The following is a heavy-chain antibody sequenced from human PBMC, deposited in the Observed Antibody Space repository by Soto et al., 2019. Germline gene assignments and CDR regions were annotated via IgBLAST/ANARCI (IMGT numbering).Heavy chain of an antibody. J-gene: IGHJ4*02. D-gene: IGHD5-12*01. Sequence: XSVKVSCHASGYMFTCYYRHLVRQAPGQGLEWMGWINPDSGGTNYQQKFQGRVTMTRDTSISTAYLELSSLRSDDTAVYYCTRKVATLNFDHWGQGTLVTVSS. CDR2: INPDSGGT. CDR1: GYMFTCYY. CDR3: TRKVATLNFDH. V-gene: IGHV1-2*02.